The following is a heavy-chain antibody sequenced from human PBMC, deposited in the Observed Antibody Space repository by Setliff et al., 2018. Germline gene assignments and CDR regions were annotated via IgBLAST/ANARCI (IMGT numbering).Heavy chain of an antibody. CDR3: ATNPRKGRSGGYYYDDPYYYYMDV. CDR1: GFTLNSYL. J-gene: IGHJ6*03. Sequence: GGSLRLSCAASGFTLNSYLMHWVRQAPGKGLEWVSGLNDVGHNTYYADSVKGRFTISRDNAKNSLYLQVNSLRAEDTAVYYCATNPRKGRSGGYYYDDPYYYYMDVWGKGTTVTVSS. V-gene: IGHV3-74*01. CDR2: LNDVGHNT. D-gene: IGHD3-22*01.